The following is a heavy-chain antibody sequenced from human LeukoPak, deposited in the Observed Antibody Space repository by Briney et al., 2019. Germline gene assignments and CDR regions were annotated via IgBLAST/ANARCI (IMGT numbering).Heavy chain of an antibody. CDR2: IYYSGST. D-gene: IGHD6-13*01. Sequence: SEALSFTCTVSGGSISSYHWSWIRQPPGKGPEWIAYIYYSGSTNYNPSLKSRVTISVDTSKNQFSLKLSSVTAADTAVYYCARGTRGSSWIFDYWGQGALVTVSS. J-gene: IGHJ4*02. CDR1: GGSISSYH. V-gene: IGHV4-59*01. CDR3: ARGTRGSSWIFDY.